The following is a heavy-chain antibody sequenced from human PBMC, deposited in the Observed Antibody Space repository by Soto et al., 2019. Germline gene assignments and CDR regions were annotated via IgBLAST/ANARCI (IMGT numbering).Heavy chain of an antibody. Sequence: PSETLSLTCAVSGGSISSGGYSWSWIRQPPGKGLEWIGYIYHSGSTYYNPSLKSRVTISVDRSKNQFSLKLSSVTAADTAVYYCARYRRAGGKNWFDPWGQGTLVTVSS. V-gene: IGHV4-30-2*01. J-gene: IGHJ5*02. CDR2: IYHSGST. D-gene: IGHD6-19*01. CDR1: GGSISSGGYS. CDR3: ARYRRAGGKNWFDP.